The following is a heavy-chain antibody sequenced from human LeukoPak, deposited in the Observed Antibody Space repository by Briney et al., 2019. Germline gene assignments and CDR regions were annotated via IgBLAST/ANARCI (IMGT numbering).Heavy chain of an antibody. CDR1: GYTFTGYY. V-gene: IGHV1-2*02. CDR2: INPNSGGT. Sequence: GASVKLSCKASGYTFTGYYMHWVRQAPGHGLEWKGWINPNSGGTNYAQKFQGRVTMTRDTSISTAYMELSRRGSDNRPYFYFARYFGYSRRAWGARSLVTVSS. D-gene: IGHD1-14*01. CDR3: ARYFGYSRRA. J-gene: IGHJ4*02.